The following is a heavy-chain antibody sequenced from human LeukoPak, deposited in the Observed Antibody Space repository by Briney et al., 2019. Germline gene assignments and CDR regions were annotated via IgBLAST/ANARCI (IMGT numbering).Heavy chain of an antibody. CDR2: ISGSGDST. CDR1: GFTFSSYA. D-gene: IGHD6-13*01. Sequence: GGSLRLSCAASGFTFSSYAMSWVRQAPGKGLEWVSSISGSGDSTYYADSVKGRFTISRDNSKNTLYLQLDSLRAEDTAVYYCAKYGPQQLVPFLDYWGQGTLVTVSS. J-gene: IGHJ4*02. CDR3: AKYGPQQLVPFLDY. V-gene: IGHV3-23*01.